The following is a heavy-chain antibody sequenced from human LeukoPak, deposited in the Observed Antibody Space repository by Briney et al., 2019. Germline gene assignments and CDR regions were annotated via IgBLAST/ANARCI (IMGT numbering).Heavy chain of an antibody. CDR1: GGSFSGYY. D-gene: IGHD2-15*01. CDR2: INHSGST. V-gene: IGHV4-34*01. Sequence: SETLSLTCAVYGGSFSGYYWSWIRQPPGKGLEWIGEINHSGSTNYNPSLKSRVTISVDTSKNQFSLKLGSVTAADTAVYYCARGRYCSGGSCYRYYYYYMDVWGKGTTVTVSS. CDR3: ARGRYCSGGSCYRYYYYYMDV. J-gene: IGHJ6*03.